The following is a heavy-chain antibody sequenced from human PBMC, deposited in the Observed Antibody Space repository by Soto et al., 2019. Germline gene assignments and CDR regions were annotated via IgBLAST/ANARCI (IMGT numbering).Heavy chain of an antibody. CDR3: ARDPSPPYSSGWLDY. Sequence: EVQLVESGGGLVKPGGSLRLSCAASGFTFSSYSMNWVRQAPVKGLEWVSSISSSSSYIYYADSVKGRFTISRDNAKNSLYLQMNSLRAEDTAVYYCARDPSPPYSSGWLDYWGQGTLVTVSS. J-gene: IGHJ4*02. CDR2: ISSSSSYI. CDR1: GFTFSSYS. V-gene: IGHV3-21*01. D-gene: IGHD6-19*01.